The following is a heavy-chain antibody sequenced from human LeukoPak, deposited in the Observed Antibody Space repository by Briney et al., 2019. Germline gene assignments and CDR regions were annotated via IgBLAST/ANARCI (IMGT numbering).Heavy chain of an antibody. CDR1: GGSISSGSYY. CDR3: ARDIDYYDSSGYYAAFDI. V-gene: IGHV4-61*02. J-gene: IGHJ3*02. CDR2: IYTSGST. D-gene: IGHD3-22*01. Sequence: SQTLSLTCTVSGGSISSGSYYWRWLRQPAGKGREWIGRIYTSGSTNYNPSLKSRVTISVDTSKTQFSLKLSSVTAADTAVYYCARDIDYYDSSGYYAAFDIWGQGTMVTVSS.